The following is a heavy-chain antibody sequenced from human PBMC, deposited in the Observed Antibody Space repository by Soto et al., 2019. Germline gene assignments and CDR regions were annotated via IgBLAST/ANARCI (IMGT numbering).Heavy chain of an antibody. D-gene: IGHD2-21*01. V-gene: IGHV4-31*03. CDR3: ARAKVIRDYYYYGMDV. J-gene: IGHJ6*02. Sequence: QVQLQESGPGLVKPSQTLSLTCTVSGGSISSGGYYWSWIRQHPGKGLEWIGYIYYSGSTYYNPSLKSRVTISVDTSKNQFSLKLSSVTAADTAVYYCARAKVIRDYYYYGMDVWGQGTTVTVSS. CDR1: GGSISSGGYY. CDR2: IYYSGST.